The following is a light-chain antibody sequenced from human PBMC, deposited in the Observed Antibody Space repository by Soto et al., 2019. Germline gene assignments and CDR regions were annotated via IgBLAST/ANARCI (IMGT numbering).Light chain of an antibody. J-gene: IGKJ4*01. V-gene: IGKV3-15*01. CDR3: QQYNVWPLT. CDR1: QSISSN. CDR2: LAS. Sequence: EIVMTQSPATLSVSPGERATLSCRASQSISSNLAWYQQKPGQTPKLLIYLASTRATGIPARFSGGGSGTEFTLTISSLQSEDFAVYYCQQYNVWPLTFGGGNKVEFK.